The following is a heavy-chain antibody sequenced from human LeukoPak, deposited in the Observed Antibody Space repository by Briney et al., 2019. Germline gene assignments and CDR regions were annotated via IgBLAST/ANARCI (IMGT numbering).Heavy chain of an antibody. D-gene: IGHD2-2*01. V-gene: IGHV4-38-2*01. J-gene: IGHJ4*02. CDR2: IYHSGST. Sequence: SETLSLTCAVSGYSISSGYYWGWIRQPPGKGLEWIGSIYHSGSTYYNPSLKSRVTISVDTSKNQFSLKLTSVTAADPAVYFCARPSLGLPAAFFDYWGQGTLVTVSS. CDR3: ARPSLGLPAAFFDY. CDR1: GYSISSGYY.